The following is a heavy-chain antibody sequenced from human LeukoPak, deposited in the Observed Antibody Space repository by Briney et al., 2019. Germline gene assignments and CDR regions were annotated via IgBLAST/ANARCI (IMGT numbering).Heavy chain of an antibody. CDR1: GGSISSGGYY. J-gene: IGHJ4*02. D-gene: IGHD3-10*01. Sequence: SETLSLTCTVSGGSISSGGYYWSWIRQPPGKGLEWIGYIYHSGSTYYNPSLKSRVTISVDTSKNQFSLKLSSVTAADTAVYYCARGRVTMVRGVTLPFDYWGQGTLVTVSS. V-gene: IGHV4-30-2*01. CDR3: ARGRVTMVRGVTLPFDY. CDR2: IYHSGST.